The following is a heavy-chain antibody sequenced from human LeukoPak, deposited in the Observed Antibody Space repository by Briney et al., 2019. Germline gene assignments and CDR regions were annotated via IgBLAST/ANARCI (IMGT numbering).Heavy chain of an antibody. Sequence: GESLKIPCKGSGYSFTSYWISWVRQMPGKGLEWMGRIDPSDSYTNYSPSFQGHVTISADKSISTAYLQWSSLKASDTAMYYCARDDYGDSQFDYWGQGTLVTVSS. CDR1: GYSFTSYW. CDR3: ARDDYGDSQFDY. V-gene: IGHV5-10-1*01. J-gene: IGHJ4*02. CDR2: IDPSDSYT. D-gene: IGHD4-17*01.